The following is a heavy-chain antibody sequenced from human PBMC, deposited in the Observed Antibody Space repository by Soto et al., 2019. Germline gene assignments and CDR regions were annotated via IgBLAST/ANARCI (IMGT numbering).Heavy chain of an antibody. J-gene: IGHJ3*02. V-gene: IGHV3-33*05. CDR2: ISFDRSNN. D-gene: IGHD2-15*01. CDR3: ASTSRILDAFDI. Sequence: GKGPEWVASISFDRSNNYYADSVKGRFTISRDNAKNSLYLQMNSLRAEDTAVYYCASTSRILDAFDIWGQGTMVTVSS.